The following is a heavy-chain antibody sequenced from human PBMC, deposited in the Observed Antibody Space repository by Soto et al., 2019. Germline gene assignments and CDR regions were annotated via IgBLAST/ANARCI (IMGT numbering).Heavy chain of an antibody. CDR2: VSGSDDSATGDRT. Sequence: EVQLSESGGGLVEPGGSLRLSCAASGFTFSDYGMGWVRQAPGKGLEWVSGVSGSDDSATGDRTYYADSVKGRFTISRDNSKNTLYLQMNSLRAEDTAVYYCAKDEKGVIADYFDCWGQGTLVTVSS. V-gene: IGHV3-23*01. D-gene: IGHD3-10*01. J-gene: IGHJ4*02. CDR3: AKDEKGVIADYFDC. CDR1: GFTFSDYG.